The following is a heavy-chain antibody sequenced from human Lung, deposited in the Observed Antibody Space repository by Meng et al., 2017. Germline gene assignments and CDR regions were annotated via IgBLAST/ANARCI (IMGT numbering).Heavy chain of an antibody. D-gene: IGHD4-11*01. CDR1: GGSFSDYY. CDR2: INHSGST. Sequence: QGQLQQGGAGLWKPSETLSLTCVVSGGSFSDYYWSWIRQPPGKGLEWIGEINHSGSTNYNPSLESRAAISVDTSQNNLSLKLSSVTAADSAVYYCARGPTTMAHDFDYWGQGTLVTVSS. V-gene: IGHV4-34*01. J-gene: IGHJ4*02. CDR3: ARGPTTMAHDFDY.